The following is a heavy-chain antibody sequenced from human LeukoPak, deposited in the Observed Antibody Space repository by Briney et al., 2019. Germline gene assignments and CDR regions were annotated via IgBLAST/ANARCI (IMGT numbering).Heavy chain of an antibody. D-gene: IGHD3-10*01. J-gene: IGHJ4*02. V-gene: IGHV4-39*01. CDR3: ARPGFVGMNAYFDY. Sequence: PSETLSLTCTVSGGSISSSSYYWGWIRQPPGKGLEWIGSIYYSGSTYYNPSLKSRVTISVDTSKNQFSLKLSSVTAADAAVYYCARPGFVGMNAYFDYWGQGTLVTVSS. CDR1: GGSISSSSYY. CDR2: IYYSGST.